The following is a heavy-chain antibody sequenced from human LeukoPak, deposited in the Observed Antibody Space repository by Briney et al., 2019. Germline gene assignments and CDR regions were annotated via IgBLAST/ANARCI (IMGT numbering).Heavy chain of an antibody. CDR1: GGSISSGGYY. CDR2: IYYSGST. D-gene: IGHD5-24*01. J-gene: IGHJ4*02. Sequence: SQTLSLTCTVSGGSISSGGYYWSWIRQHPGKGLEWIGYIYYSGSTYYNPSLKSRVTISVDTSKNQFSLKLSSVTAADTAVYYCARGGRDGYTLYPLDYWGQGTLVTVSS. V-gene: IGHV4-31*03. CDR3: ARGGRDGYTLYPLDY.